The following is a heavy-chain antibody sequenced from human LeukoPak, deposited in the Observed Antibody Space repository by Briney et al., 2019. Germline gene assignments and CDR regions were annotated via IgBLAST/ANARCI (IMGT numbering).Heavy chain of an antibody. CDR2: ISSNSSYI. D-gene: IGHD5-12*01. V-gene: IGHV3-21*01. Sequence: GGSLRLSCAASGFTFSSYSMNWVRQAPGKGLEWVSSISSNSSYIYYADSVKGRFTISRDNAKNSLYLQMNSLRAEDTAVYYCARAGYSGYAMEGAFDYWGQGTLVTVSS. CDR3: ARAGYSGYAMEGAFDY. CDR1: GFTFSSYS. J-gene: IGHJ4*02.